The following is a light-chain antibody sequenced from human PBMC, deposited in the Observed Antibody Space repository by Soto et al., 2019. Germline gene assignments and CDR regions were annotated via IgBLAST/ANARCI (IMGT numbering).Light chain of an antibody. CDR1: QSVSTY. V-gene: IGKV3-11*01. Sequence: ENVLTQSPATLSLSSGERATLSCRARQSVSTYLAWYQQKPGQAPRLLVYDASKRATGIPARFSGSGSETDFTLTISSLESEDFAVYYCQQRTNWPPLYTFGQGTKLEIK. J-gene: IGKJ2*01. CDR3: QQRTNWPPLYT. CDR2: DAS.